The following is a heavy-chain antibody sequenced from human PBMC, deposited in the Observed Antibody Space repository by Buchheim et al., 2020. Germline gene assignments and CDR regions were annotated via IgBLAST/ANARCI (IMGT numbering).Heavy chain of an antibody. CDR3: ARDALLYCSSTSCSSGFDY. J-gene: IGHJ4*02. CDR2: ISYDGSNK. CDR1: GFTFSSYA. Sequence: QVQLVESGGGVVQPGRSLRLSCAAPGFTFSSYAMHWVRQAPGKGLEWVAVISYDGSNKYYADSVKGRFTISRDNSKNTLYLQMNSLRAEDTAVYYCARDALLYCSSTSCSSGFDYWGQGT. V-gene: IGHV3-30*04. D-gene: IGHD2-2*01.